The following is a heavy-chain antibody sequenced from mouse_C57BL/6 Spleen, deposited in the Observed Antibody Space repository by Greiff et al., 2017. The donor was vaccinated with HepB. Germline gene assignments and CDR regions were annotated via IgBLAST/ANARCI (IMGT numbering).Heavy chain of an antibody. CDR3: AGTHAYSNYEYYAMDY. Sequence: VQLQQSGPGLVQPSQSLSITCTVSGFSLTSYGVHWVRQAPGKGLEWLGVIWSGGSTDYNAAFISRLSISKDNSKSQVFFKMNSLQADDTAIYYCAGTHAYSNYEYYAMDYWGQGTSVTVSS. V-gene: IGHV2-2*01. CDR2: IWSGGST. D-gene: IGHD2-5*01. CDR1: GFSLTSYG. J-gene: IGHJ4*01.